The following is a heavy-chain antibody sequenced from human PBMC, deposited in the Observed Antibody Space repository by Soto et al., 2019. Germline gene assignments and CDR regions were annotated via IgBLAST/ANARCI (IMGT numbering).Heavy chain of an antibody. J-gene: IGHJ4*02. D-gene: IGHD3-22*01. Sequence: LRLSYAASGFTFSTYWIHWVRQAPGKGLVWVSRISSDGSTTTYADSVKGRFTISRDNAKNTLYLQMNSLRGEDTAVYYCARDSGYSVNDYWGQGTLVTVSS. V-gene: IGHV3-74*01. CDR1: GFTFSTYW. CDR2: ISSDGSTT. CDR3: ARDSGYSVNDY.